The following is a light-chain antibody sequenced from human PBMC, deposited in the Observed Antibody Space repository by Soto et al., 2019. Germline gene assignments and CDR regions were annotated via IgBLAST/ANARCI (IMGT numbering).Light chain of an antibody. CDR3: QESYNTPF. V-gene: IGKV1-39*01. CDR1: QNIGRY. CDR2: AAS. Sequence: DNQMTQSPSSLSASVGDRVTITCRASQNIGRYLNWYQQKPGKAPKLLIYAASNLQSGVPSRFSGSGSGTDFTLTISSLRPEDFATYYCQESYNTPFFGPGTKLDIK. J-gene: IGKJ3*01.